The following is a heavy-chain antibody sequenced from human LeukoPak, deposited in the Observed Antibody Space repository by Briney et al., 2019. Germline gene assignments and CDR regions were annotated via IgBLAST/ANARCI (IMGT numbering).Heavy chain of an antibody. Sequence: GGSLRLSCGASGFTFNLHWMSWVRQAPGKGLEWVANINQDGSEKYYLDSVRGRFTISRDNAKNLLYLQMNSLRAEDTAVYYCARTDSGVIMLYTIRSAFWGQGTLVTVSS. CDR1: GFTFNLHW. CDR3: ARTDSGVIMLYTIRSAF. V-gene: IGHV3-7*01. D-gene: IGHD2-8*01. CDR2: INQDGSEK. J-gene: IGHJ4*02.